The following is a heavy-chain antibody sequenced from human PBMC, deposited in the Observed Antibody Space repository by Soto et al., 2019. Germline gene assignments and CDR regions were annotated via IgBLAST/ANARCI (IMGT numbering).Heavy chain of an antibody. Sequence: QVKLEQSGAEVKKPGSSVKVSCKASGGTLSDHGVAWLRQAPGQGLEWMGGTIPVFNTAKYAQKFQGRVTVTADKFTNIAYMDLRSLRSEDTAFYFCARGAYGSGNYYTGPSAFDIWGQGTMVIVSS. V-gene: IGHV1-69*06. CDR1: GGTLSDHG. CDR3: ARGAYGSGNYYTGPSAFDI. D-gene: IGHD3-10*01. J-gene: IGHJ3*02. CDR2: TIPVFNTA.